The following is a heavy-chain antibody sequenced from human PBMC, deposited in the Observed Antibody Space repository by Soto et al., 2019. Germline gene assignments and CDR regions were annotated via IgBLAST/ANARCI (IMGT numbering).Heavy chain of an antibody. Sequence: GESLKISCSASGFTFSSYAMHWIRQAPGKGLEYVSAISSNGGSTYYADSVKGRFTISRDNSKNTLYLQMSSLRAEDTAVYYCVKDLVEYSGSYFDYWGQGTLVTVSS. V-gene: IGHV3-64D*09. J-gene: IGHJ4*02. CDR3: VKDLVEYSGSYFDY. CDR1: GFTFSSYA. CDR2: ISSNGGST. D-gene: IGHD1-26*01.